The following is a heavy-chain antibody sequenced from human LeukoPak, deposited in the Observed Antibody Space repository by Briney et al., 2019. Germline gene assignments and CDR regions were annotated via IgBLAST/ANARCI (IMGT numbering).Heavy chain of an antibody. CDR1: GFSFNSYT. D-gene: IGHD3-10*01. V-gene: IGHV3-30*04. CDR2: ISDNGSNR. Sequence: GGSLRLSCSASGFSFNSYTMHWVRQAPGKGLEWVSLISDNGSNRFYADSVKGRFSISRDNSKNTVFPQMNSLRPEDTAVYFCARGGDSYVSGSYYAYFDYWGQGARVTVSS. J-gene: IGHJ4*02. CDR3: ARGGDSYVSGSYYAYFDY.